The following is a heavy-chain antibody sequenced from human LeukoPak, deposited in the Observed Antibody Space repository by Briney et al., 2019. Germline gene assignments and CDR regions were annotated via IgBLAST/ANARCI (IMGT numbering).Heavy chain of an antibody. J-gene: IGHJ4*02. CDR2: ISYDGSNK. Sequence: SCKVSGYTLTELSMHWVRQAPGKGLEWVAVISYDGSNKYYADSVKGRFTISRDNSKNTLYLQMNSLRAEDTAVYYCAKEQYSYGYEGSLFDYWGQGTLVTVSS. V-gene: IGHV3-30*18. CDR3: AKEQYSYGYEGSLFDY. CDR1: GYTLTELS. D-gene: IGHD5-18*01.